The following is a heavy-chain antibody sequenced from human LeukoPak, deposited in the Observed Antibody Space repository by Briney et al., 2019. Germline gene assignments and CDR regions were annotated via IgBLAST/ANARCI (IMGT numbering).Heavy chain of an antibody. Sequence: GGSLRLSCAASGFTFSSYSMNWVRQAPGKGLEWVSSISSSSSYIYYADSVKGRFTISRDNAKNSLYLQMNSLRAEDTAVYYCASDDFWSGYYGANDAFDIWGQGTMVTVSS. CDR1: GFTFSSYS. J-gene: IGHJ3*02. D-gene: IGHD3-3*01. CDR3: ASDDFWSGYYGANDAFDI. CDR2: ISSSSSYI. V-gene: IGHV3-21*01.